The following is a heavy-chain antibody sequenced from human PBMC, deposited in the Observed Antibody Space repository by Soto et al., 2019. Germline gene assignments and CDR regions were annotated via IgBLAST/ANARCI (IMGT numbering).Heavy chain of an antibody. CDR2: IYYSGST. D-gene: IGHD3-22*01. V-gene: IGHV4-59*01. CDR1: GGSISSYY. J-gene: IGHJ6*02. CDR3: ARAGGYYYDSSGYYVNPYYYYGMDV. Sequence: SETLSLTCTVSGGSISSYYWSWIRQPPGKGLEWIGYIYYSGSTNYNPSLKSRVTISVDTSKNQFSLKLSSVTAADTAVYYCARAGGYYYDSSGYYVNPYYYYGMDVWGQGTTVTVSS.